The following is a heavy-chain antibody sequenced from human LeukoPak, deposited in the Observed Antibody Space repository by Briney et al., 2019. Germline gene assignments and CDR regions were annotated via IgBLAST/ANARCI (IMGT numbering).Heavy chain of an antibody. CDR1: GFPFSSYA. V-gene: IGHV3-64D*09. CDR3: VRGYSFGPYGMDV. J-gene: IGHJ6*02. D-gene: IGHD2-15*01. Sequence: GGSLRLSCSASGFPFSSYAMEWVRQAPGKRLEYVSAISDGGGSTYYADSVKGRFTISRDNSKITLYLQMSSLRAEDTAVYFCVRGYSFGPYGMDVWGQGTTVTVSS. CDR2: ISDGGGST.